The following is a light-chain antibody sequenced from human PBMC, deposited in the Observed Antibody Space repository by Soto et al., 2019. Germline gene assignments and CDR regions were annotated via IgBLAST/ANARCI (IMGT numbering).Light chain of an antibody. Sequence: QSALTQPASVSGSPGQSITISCTRTTSDIGDYNFVSWYQQHPGKAPKVLIYEVSNRPSGISNRFSGSKSGNTASLTISGLQAEDDSHYYCCSFTSSNTYVFGTGTKVTVL. CDR2: EVS. V-gene: IGLV2-14*01. CDR1: TSDIGDYNF. CDR3: CSFTSSNTYV. J-gene: IGLJ1*01.